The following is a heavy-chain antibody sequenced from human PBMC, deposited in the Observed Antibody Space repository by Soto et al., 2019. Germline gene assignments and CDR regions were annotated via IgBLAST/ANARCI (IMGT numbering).Heavy chain of an antibody. V-gene: IGHV4-34*01. CDR3: ARGGGRLTYYYGSGSYYYYMDV. CDR2: INHSGST. J-gene: IGHJ6*03. D-gene: IGHD3-10*01. CDR1: GGSFSGYY. Sequence: PSETLSLTCAVYGGSFSGYYWSWIRQPPGKGLEWIGEINHSGSTNYNPSLKSRVTISVDTSKNQFSLKLSSVTAADTAVYYCARGGGRLTYYYGSGSYYYYMDVWGKGTTVTVSS.